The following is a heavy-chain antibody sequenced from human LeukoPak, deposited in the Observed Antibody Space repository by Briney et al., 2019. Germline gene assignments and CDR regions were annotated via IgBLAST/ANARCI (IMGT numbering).Heavy chain of an antibody. J-gene: IGHJ4*02. D-gene: IGHD6-6*01. CDR1: GFTFSSYG. CDR2: ISGSGGST. CDR3: AKVIAARPGYFDY. V-gene: IGHV3-23*01. Sequence: GGSLRLSCAASGFTFSSYGIHWVRQAPGKGLEWVSAISGSGGSTYYADSVKGRFTTSRDNSKNTLYLQMNSLRAEDTAVYYCAKVIAARPGYFDYWGQGTLVTVSS.